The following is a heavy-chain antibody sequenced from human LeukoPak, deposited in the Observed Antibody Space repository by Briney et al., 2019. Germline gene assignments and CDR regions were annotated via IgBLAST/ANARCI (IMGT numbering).Heavy chain of an antibody. CDR2: IYTSGST. D-gene: IGHD3-10*01. V-gene: IGHV4-4*07. Sequence: SETLSLTCAVSGGSISSYYWSWIRQPAGKGLEWIGRIYTSGSTNYNPSLKGRVTMSVDTSKNQFSLKLSSVTAADTAVYYCARDEERCGWFGELNYCYYMDGWGKGTTGTIS. J-gene: IGHJ6*03. CDR1: GGSISSYY. CDR3: ARDEERCGWFGELNYCYYMDG.